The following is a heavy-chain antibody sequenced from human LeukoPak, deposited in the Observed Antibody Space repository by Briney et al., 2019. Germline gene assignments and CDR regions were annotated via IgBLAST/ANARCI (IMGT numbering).Heavy chain of an antibody. CDR1: GGSITNYF. J-gene: IGHJ4*02. Sequence: SETLSLTCTVSGGSITNYFWSWIRQPPGKGLEWIGYIYYSGSTTYNPSLKNRVTISVDTSKNHFSLRLSSATAADTAVYYCAKDGLGITGTGLDYWGQGVLVTVSS. CDR2: IYYSGST. V-gene: IGHV4-59*01. D-gene: IGHD1-7*01. CDR3: AKDGLGITGTGLDY.